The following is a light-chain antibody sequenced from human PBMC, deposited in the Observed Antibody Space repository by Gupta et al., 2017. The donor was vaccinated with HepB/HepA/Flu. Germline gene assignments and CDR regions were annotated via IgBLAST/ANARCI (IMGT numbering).Light chain of an antibody. CDR2: EVT. Sequence: QSALTQPDSVSGSPGQSITISCTGTSSDVGSYNLVSWYQQHPGKAPKLMIYEVTKRPSGVSKRFSGSKSGNTASLTISGLQAEDEADYYCYSYAGSTTVFGGGTKLTVL. V-gene: IGLV2-23*02. J-gene: IGLJ2*01. CDR1: SSDVGSYNL. CDR3: YSYAGSTTV.